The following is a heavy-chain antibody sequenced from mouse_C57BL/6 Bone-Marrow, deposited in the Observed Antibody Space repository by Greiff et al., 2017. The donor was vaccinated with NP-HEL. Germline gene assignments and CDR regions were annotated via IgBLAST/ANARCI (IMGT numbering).Heavy chain of an antibody. Sequence: VKLQESGPELVKPGASVKISCKASGYAFSSSWMNWVKQRPGKGLEWIGRIYPRSGNTYYNEKFKGKATLTADKSSSTAYMELRSLTSEDSAVYFCASTVVAPYYYAMDYWGQGTSVTVSS. CDR2: IYPRSGNT. V-gene: IGHV1-82*01. D-gene: IGHD1-1*01. CDR1: GYAFSSSW. J-gene: IGHJ4*01. CDR3: ASTVVAPYYYAMDY.